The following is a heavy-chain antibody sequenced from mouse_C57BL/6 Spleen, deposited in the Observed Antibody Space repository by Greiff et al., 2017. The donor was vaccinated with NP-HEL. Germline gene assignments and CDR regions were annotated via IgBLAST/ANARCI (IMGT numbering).Heavy chain of an antibody. D-gene: IGHD2-5*01. V-gene: IGHV1-26*01. J-gene: IGHJ3*01. CDR2: INPNNGGT. CDR1: GYTFTDYY. Sequence: VQLQQSGPELVKPGASVKISCKASGYTFTDYYMNWVKQSHGKSLEWIGDINPNNGGTSYNQKFKGKATLTVDKSSSTAYMELRSLTSEDSAVYYCATYSNYGFAYWGQGTLVTVSA. CDR3: ATYSNYGFAY.